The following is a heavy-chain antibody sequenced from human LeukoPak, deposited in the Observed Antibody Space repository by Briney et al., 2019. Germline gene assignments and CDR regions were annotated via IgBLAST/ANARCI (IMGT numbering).Heavy chain of an antibody. D-gene: IGHD3-3*01. CDR2: IIPIFGTA. J-gene: IGHJ4*02. Sequence: ASVKVSCKASGGTFSSYAISWVRQAPGQGLEWMGGIIPIFGTANYAQKFQGRVTITTDESTSTAYMELSSLRSEDTAVYYCASWPPYYDFWSGYYLWGQGTLVTVSS. CDR3: ASWPPYYDFWSGYYL. CDR1: GGTFSSYA. V-gene: IGHV1-69*05.